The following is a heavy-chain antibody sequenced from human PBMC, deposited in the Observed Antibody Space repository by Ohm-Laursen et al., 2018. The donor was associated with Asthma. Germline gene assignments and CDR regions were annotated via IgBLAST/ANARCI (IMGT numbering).Heavy chain of an antibody. J-gene: IGHJ6*02. Sequence: SSLRLSCAASGFTFSSYGMHWVRQAPGKGLEWVAVISYAGSNTYYADSVKGRFTISRDNSKNTLYMQMNSLRGEDTAVYYCAKERGSNSIYYGMDVWGQGTTVTVSS. CDR1: GFTFSSYG. D-gene: IGHD1-26*01. CDR2: ISYAGSNT. V-gene: IGHV3-30*18. CDR3: AKERGSNSIYYGMDV.